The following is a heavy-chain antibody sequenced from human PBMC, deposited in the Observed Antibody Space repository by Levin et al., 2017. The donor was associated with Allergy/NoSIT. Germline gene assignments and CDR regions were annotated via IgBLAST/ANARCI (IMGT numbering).Heavy chain of an antibody. CDR3: ARVVGYCSSTSCYGYYGMDV. V-gene: IGHV4-39*07. Sequence: PSETLSLTCTVSGDSISSSSYYWGWIRQPPGKGLEWIGSIYYSGSTYYNPSLKSRVTISVDTSKNQFSLKLSSVTAADTAVYYCARVVGYCSSTSCYGYYGMDVWGQGTTVTVSS. J-gene: IGHJ6*02. CDR1: GDSISSSSYY. D-gene: IGHD2-2*01. CDR2: IYYSGST.